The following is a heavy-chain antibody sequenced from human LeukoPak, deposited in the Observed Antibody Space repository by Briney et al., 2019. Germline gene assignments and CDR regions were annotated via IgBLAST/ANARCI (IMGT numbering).Heavy chain of an antibody. Sequence: GGSLRLSCAASGFTFDDYPMHWVCQGPGKGLEWLSLISGDGATTYYADSVKGRFTISRDNIKNSLYLQMNSLRTEDTALYYCANDYYWGQGTLVTVSS. V-gene: IGHV3-43*02. CDR2: ISGDGATT. J-gene: IGHJ4*02. CDR1: GFTFDDYP. CDR3: ANDYY.